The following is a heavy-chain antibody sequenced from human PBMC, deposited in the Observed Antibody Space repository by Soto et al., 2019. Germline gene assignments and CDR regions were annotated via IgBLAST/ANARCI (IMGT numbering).Heavy chain of an antibody. CDR2: IIPIFGTA. D-gene: IGHD3-22*01. Sequence: ASVKVSCKASGGTFSSYAISWVRQAPGQGLEWMGGIIPIFGTANYAQKFQGRVTITADESTSTAYMELSSLRSEDTAVYYCARFHYYDSSGYGDYWGQGTLVTVS. CDR3: ARFHYYDSSGYGDY. J-gene: IGHJ4*02. V-gene: IGHV1-69*13. CDR1: GGTFSSYA.